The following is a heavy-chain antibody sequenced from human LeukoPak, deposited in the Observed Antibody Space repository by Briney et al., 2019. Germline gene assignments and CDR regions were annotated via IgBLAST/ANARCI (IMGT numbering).Heavy chain of an antibody. CDR2: IIPIFGTA. V-gene: IGHV1-69*13. J-gene: IGHJ4*02. CDR1: GGTFSSYA. Sequence: ASVKVSCKASGGTFSSYAISWVRQAPGQGLEWMGRIIPIFGTANYAQKFQGRVTITADESTSTAYMELSSLRSEDTAVYYCASRDLGSSGFDYWGQGTLVTVSS. D-gene: IGHD6-19*01. CDR3: ASRDLGSSGFDY.